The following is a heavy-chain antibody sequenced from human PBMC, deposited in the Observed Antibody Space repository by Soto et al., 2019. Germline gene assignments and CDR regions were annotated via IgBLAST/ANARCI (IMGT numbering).Heavy chain of an antibody. Sequence: EVQLLESGGDLVQPGGSLRLSCAASGFTFSSYAMSWVRQAPGKGLEWVSAISDSGGSTYYADSVKGRFTISRDNSKNTLYLQMNSLRAEDTAVYYCAKNGPRSGYSSSSTDLDYWGQGTLVTVSS. CDR3: AKNGPRSGYSSSSTDLDY. D-gene: IGHD6-6*01. V-gene: IGHV3-23*01. J-gene: IGHJ4*02. CDR2: ISDSGGST. CDR1: GFTFSSYA.